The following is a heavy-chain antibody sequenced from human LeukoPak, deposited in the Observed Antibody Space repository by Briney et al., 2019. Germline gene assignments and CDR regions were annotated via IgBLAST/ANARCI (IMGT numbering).Heavy chain of an antibody. D-gene: IGHD3-22*01. Sequence: GGSLRLSCAASGFTFSSYAMSWVRQAPGKGLEWVSYISSSGSTIYYADSVRGRFTISRDNAKNSLYLQMNSLRAEDTAVYYCARDGVYYDSSGYYSYFDYWGQGTLVTVSS. CDR2: ISSSGSTI. V-gene: IGHV3-48*04. CDR1: GFTFSSYA. CDR3: ARDGVYYDSSGYYSYFDY. J-gene: IGHJ4*02.